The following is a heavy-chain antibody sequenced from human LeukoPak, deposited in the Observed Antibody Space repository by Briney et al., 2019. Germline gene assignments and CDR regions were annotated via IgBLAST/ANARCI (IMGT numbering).Heavy chain of an antibody. V-gene: IGHV3-7*01. CDR2: INQDGSER. D-gene: IGHD2-2*01. CDR3: ARDQEDIVVVPAASAKYYYYYYMDV. Sequence: GGSLRLSCAASGFIFNKFWMSWVRQAPGKGLEWVANINQDGSERYYVDSVKGRFAISRDNAENSLFLQMNSLRAEDTAVYYCARDQEDIVVVPAASAKYYYYYYMDVWGKGTTVTISS. J-gene: IGHJ6*03. CDR1: GFIFNKFW.